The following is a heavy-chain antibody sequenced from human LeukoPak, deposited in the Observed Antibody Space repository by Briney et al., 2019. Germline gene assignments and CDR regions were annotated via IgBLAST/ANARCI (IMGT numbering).Heavy chain of an antibody. CDR3: ARGGPYYYDSSGYSDFDY. J-gene: IGHJ4*02. CDR2: IKQDGSEK. V-gene: IGHV3-7*01. CDR1: GFSISDYY. D-gene: IGHD3-22*01. Sequence: GGSLRLSCAASGFSISDYYMSWVRQAPGKGLEWVANIKQDGSEKYYVDSVKGRFTISRDNAKNSLYLQMNSLRAEDTAVYYCARGGPYYYDSSGYSDFDYWGQGTLVTVSS.